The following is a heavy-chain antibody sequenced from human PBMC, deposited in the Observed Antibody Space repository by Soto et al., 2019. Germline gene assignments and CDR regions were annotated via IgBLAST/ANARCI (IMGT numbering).Heavy chain of an antibody. J-gene: IGHJ4*02. CDR2: IYYSGST. CDR3: ARDYSAGSYYFDY. Sequence: QVQLQESGPGLVKPSQTLSLTCTVSGGSISSGDYYWSWIRQPPGKGLEWIGYIYYSGSTYYNPSRKSRVTIPVDTSKNQYSLKLSSVTAADTAVYYCARDYSAGSYYFDYWGQGTLVTVSS. CDR1: GGSISSGDYY. D-gene: IGHD2-21*01. V-gene: IGHV4-30-4*01.